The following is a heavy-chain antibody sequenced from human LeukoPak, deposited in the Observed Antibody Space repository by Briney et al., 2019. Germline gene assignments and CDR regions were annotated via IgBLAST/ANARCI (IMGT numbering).Heavy chain of an antibody. J-gene: IGHJ4*02. Sequence: SETLSLTCTVSGGSVSSGSYYWGWIRQPPGKGLEWIGYIYYSGSTNYNPSLKSRVTISVDTSKNQFSLKLSSVTAADTAVYYCARGYYGRIYWGQGTLVTVSS. D-gene: IGHD3-10*01. CDR1: GGSVSSGSYY. CDR3: ARGYYGRIY. CDR2: IYYSGST. V-gene: IGHV4-61*01.